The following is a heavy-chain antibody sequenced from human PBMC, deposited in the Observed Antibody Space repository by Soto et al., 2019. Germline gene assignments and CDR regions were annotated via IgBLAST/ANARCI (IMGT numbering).Heavy chain of an antibody. D-gene: IGHD2-2*01. CDR3: AGEVYQLLWGNWFDS. CDR1: GFTFGDSY. V-gene: IGHV3-11*05. J-gene: IGHJ5*01. CDR2: ISPGSRYP. Sequence: GGSLRLSCAGSGFTFGDSYMSWIRQAPGKGLEWLSYISPGSRYPAYADSVKGRFTISRDNAKRSLYLQMTSLGAEDTAVYYFAGEVYQLLWGNWFDSWGQGTLVTVSS.